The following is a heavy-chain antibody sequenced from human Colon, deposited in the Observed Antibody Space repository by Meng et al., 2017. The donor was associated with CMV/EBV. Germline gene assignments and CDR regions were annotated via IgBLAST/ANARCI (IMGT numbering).Heavy chain of an antibody. CDR1: GNTFTSNY. CDR3: ARVMSRAIINDYYYGMDV. D-gene: IGHD3-10*01. Sequence: ASVKVSCKASGNTFTSNYMHWVRQAPGQGLEWMGTIDPSGGGTSYAQKFQGRVTITIDKSTTTAYMELNSLRSEDTAVYYCARVMSRAIINDYYYGMDVWGQGTTVTVSS. V-gene: IGHV1-46*01. J-gene: IGHJ6*02. CDR2: IDPSGGGT.